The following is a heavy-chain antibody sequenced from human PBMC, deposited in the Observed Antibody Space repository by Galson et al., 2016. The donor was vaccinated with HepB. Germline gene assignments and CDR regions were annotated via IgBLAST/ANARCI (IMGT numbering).Heavy chain of an antibody. CDR1: GYTFSTYG. Sequence: KVSCKASGYTFSTYGVSWVRQAPGQGLEWLGWISVYKGNTNYAQTLQGRVTMTADTSTSTAYMDLRSLRSDDTAVYYCARGGGAVALGYWGQGTLVTVSS. CDR3: ARGGGAVALGY. V-gene: IGHV1-18*01. CDR2: ISVYKGNT. J-gene: IGHJ4*02. D-gene: IGHD6-19*01.